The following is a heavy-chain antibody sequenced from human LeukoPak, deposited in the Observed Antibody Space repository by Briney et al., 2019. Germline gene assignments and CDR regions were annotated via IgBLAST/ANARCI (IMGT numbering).Heavy chain of an antibody. V-gene: IGHV4-34*01. CDR2: INHSGST. CDR3: ARDSYGSGSNHDY. J-gene: IGHJ4*02. D-gene: IGHD3-10*01. Sequence: MSSETLSLTCAVYGGSFSGHYWSWIRQPPGKGLEWIGEINHSGSTNYNPSLKSRVTISVATSRNQFSLSLTSVTVADTAVYFCARDSYGSGSNHDYWGQGILVTVSS. CDR1: GGSFSGHY.